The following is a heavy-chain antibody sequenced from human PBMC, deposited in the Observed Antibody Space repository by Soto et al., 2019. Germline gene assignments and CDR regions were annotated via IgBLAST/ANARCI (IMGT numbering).Heavy chain of an antibody. J-gene: IGHJ4*02. Sequence: EVQLVESGGDLVQPGGSLRLSCAASGLTVSSNYMSWVRQAPGKGLEWVSVIYSGGSTYYADSVKGRFTISRDNSKNTLYLQMNSLRADDTAVYYCARDAYTSGSRPITWGQGTLVTVSS. CDR1: GLTVSSNY. CDR3: ARDAYTSGSRPIT. CDR2: IYSGGST. D-gene: IGHD6-25*01. V-gene: IGHV3-66*01.